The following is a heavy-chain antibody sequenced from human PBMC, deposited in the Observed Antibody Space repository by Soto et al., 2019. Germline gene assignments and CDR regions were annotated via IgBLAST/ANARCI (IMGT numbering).Heavy chain of an antibody. Sequence: SETLSLTCTVSGDSISSYYWSWIRQPPGKGLEWIGYIYYSGSTNYNPSLKSRVTISVDTSKNQFSLKLSSVTAADTAVYYCARQGEQLELEYYFDYWGQGTLVTVSS. D-gene: IGHD6-6*01. J-gene: IGHJ4*02. CDR2: IYYSGST. V-gene: IGHV4-59*08. CDR1: GDSISSYY. CDR3: ARQGEQLELEYYFDY.